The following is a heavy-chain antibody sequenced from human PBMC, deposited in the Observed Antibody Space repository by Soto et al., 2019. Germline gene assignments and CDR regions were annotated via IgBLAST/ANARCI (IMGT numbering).Heavy chain of an antibody. D-gene: IGHD1-26*01. V-gene: IGHV3-33*08. CDR3: AGARGSLGNFDY. J-gene: IGHJ4*02. CDR2: IWYDGSNK. CDR1: GFTFRNSG. Sequence: GGSLRLSCAVSGFTFRNSGMHWVRQAPGKGLEWVAVIWYDGSNKYYADSVKGRFTISRDNSKNTLYLQMNSLRAEDTAVYYCAGARGSLGNFDYWGQGTLVTVSS.